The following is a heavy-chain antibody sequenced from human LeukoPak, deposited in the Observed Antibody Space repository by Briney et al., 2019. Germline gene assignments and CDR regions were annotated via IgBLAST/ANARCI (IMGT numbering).Heavy chain of an antibody. CDR1: GFTFSSYS. D-gene: IGHD3-9*01. CDR3: ARDSTVYYNSYILLVPGAD. CDR2: ISHDGSQE. Sequence: GGSLRLSCAASGFTFSSYSMNWVRQAPGKGLEWLAVISHDGSQEFYADSVKGRFSVSRNNSKNTLYLQMSSLRPGDTAIYYCARDSTVYYNSYILLVPGADWGQGTLVSVTA. J-gene: IGHJ4*02. V-gene: IGHV3-30*03.